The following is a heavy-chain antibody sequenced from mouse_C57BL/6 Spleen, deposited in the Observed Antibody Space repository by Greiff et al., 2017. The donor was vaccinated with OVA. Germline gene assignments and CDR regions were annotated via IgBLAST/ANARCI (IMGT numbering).Heavy chain of an antibody. D-gene: IGHD2-12*01. Sequence: VQLQQSGPELVKPGASVKISCKASGYTFTDYYMNWVKQSHGKSLEWIGDINPNNGGTSYNQKFKGKATLTVDKSSSTAYMELRSLTSEDSAVYYCARLVYDDEYFDYWGQGTTLTVSS. V-gene: IGHV1-26*01. CDR2: INPNNGGT. J-gene: IGHJ2*01. CDR1: GYTFTDYY. CDR3: ARLVYDDEYFDY.